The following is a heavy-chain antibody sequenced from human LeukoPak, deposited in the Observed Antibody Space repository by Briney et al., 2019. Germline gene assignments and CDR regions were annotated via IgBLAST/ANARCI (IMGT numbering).Heavy chain of an antibody. CDR2: TYYRSKWYD. J-gene: IGHJ3*02. CDR3: ARDAGWGGSYLRHAFDI. D-gene: IGHD1-26*01. CDR1: GDSVSSNSAA. Sequence: SQTLSLTCAISGDSVSSNSAAWNWIRQSPSRGLEWLGRTYYRSKWYDDYAVSVKSRITINPDTSKNQFSLQLNSVTPEDTAVYYCARDAGWGGSYLRHAFDIWGQGTMVTVSS. V-gene: IGHV6-1*01.